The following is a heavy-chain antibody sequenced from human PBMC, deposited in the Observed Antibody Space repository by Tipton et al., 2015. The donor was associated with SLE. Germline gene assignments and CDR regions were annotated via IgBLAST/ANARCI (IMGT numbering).Heavy chain of an antibody. CDR2: IYHSGTT. CDR1: GASITHAYY. V-gene: IGHV4-38-2*01. J-gene: IGHJ5*02. D-gene: IGHD3-3*01. Sequence: TLSLICDVSGASITHAYYCAWFRQSPGKGLEGVGTIYHSGTTYYNPSLTSRLTMSVDTSKNQFSLKLTSVTAADTAIYFCARDFWSGYRWFDPWGQGTLVTVSS. CDR3: ARDFWSGYRWFDP.